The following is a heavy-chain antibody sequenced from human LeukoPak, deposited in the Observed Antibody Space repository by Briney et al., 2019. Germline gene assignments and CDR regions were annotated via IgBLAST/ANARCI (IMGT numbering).Heavy chain of an antibody. Sequence: VASVKVSCKASGGTFSSYAISWVRQAPGQGLEWMGGIIPIFGTANYAQKFQGRVTITADESTSTAYMELSSLRSEDTAVYYCASRYCSSTCCGRAFYYWGQGTLVTVSS. CDR3: ASRYCSSTCCGRAFYY. J-gene: IGHJ4*02. CDR1: GGTFSSYA. D-gene: IGHD2-2*01. CDR2: IIPIFGTA. V-gene: IGHV1-69*13.